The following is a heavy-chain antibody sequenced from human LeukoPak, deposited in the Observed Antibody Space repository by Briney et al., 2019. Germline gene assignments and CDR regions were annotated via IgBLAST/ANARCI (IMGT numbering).Heavy chain of an antibody. J-gene: IGHJ4*02. CDR3: AKGLGFLPQFDY. CDR2: ISDRGDTT. D-gene: IGHD7-27*01. CDR1: GFTFHTEA. V-gene: IGHV3-23*01. Sequence: GGSLRLSCAFSGFTFHTEAMTWVRQGQGRGWDGVSTISDRGDTTYYTDSVKGRFTISRDNSKNTVYLQMNSLRAEDTALYYCAKGLGFLPQFDYWGQGTLVAVSS.